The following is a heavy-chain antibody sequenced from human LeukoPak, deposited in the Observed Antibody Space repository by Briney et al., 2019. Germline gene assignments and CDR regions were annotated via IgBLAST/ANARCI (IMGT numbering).Heavy chain of an antibody. CDR1: GGTFSSYA. CDR3: ASRGNPPWGRPSPQYYMDV. J-gene: IGHJ6*03. Sequence: ASVKVSCKASGGTFSSYAISWVRQAPGQGLEWMGGIIPIFGTANYAQKFQGRVTITADESTSTAYMELSSLRSEDTAVYYCASRGNPPWGRPSPQYYMDVWGKGTTVTVSS. CDR2: IIPIFGTA. D-gene: IGHD7-27*01. V-gene: IGHV1-69*13.